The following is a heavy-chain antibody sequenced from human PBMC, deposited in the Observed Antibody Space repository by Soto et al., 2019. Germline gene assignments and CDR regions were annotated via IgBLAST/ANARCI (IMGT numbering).Heavy chain of an antibody. J-gene: IGHJ4*02. CDR2: IIPILGIA. Sequence: SGKVSCKASGGTFSSYTISWVRQAPGQGLEWMGRIIPILGIANYAQKFQGRVTITADKSTSTAYMELSSLRSEDTAVYYCAKTYYYDSSGYYGPPDYWGQGTLVTVSS. CDR1: GGTFSSYT. V-gene: IGHV1-69*02. D-gene: IGHD3-22*01. CDR3: AKTYYYDSSGYYGPPDY.